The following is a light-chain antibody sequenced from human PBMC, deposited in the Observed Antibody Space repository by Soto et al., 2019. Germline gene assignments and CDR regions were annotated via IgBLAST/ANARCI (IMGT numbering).Light chain of an antibody. V-gene: IGLV2-11*01. CDR2: DVR. J-gene: IGLJ3*02. CDR1: SRNVGNYDY. CDR3: CSDADGDTWV. Sequence: QSALTQPRSVSGSPGQSVTISCTGTSRNVGNYDYVSWYQQHPGKAPIFIIFDVRKRPSGVPDRFSGSKSGNTASLTISGLQAEDEADYYCCSDADGDTWVFGGGTKLTVL.